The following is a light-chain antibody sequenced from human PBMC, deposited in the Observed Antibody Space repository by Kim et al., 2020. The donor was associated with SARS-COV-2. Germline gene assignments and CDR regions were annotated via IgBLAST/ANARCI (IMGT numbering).Light chain of an antibody. J-gene: IGKJ1*01. Sequence: IQMTQSPSSLSASVGDRVTITCRASQAIGTSLAWYQQNPGKGPKLLIYAASVLQSGVPSRFSGSGSGTDFTLAISSLQPDDVATYYCQGYDSAPLTFGQGTKVDIK. V-gene: IGKV1-27*01. CDR3: QGYDSAPLT. CDR2: AAS. CDR1: QAIGTS.